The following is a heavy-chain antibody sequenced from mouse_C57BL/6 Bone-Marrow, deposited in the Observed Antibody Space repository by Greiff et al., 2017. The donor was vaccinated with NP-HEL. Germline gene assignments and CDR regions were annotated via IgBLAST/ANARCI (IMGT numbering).Heavy chain of an antibody. CDR2: IYPGDGDT. V-gene: IGHV1-82*01. D-gene: IGHD1-1*01. J-gene: IGHJ3*01. CDR1: GYAFSSSW. CDR3: ARHYGSSSWFAY. Sequence: QVHVKQSGPELVKPGASVKISCKASGYAFSSSWMNWVKQRPGKGLEWIGRIYPGDGDTNYNGKFKGKATLTADKSSSTAYMQLSSLTSEDSAVYFCARHYGSSSWFAYWGQGTLVTVSA.